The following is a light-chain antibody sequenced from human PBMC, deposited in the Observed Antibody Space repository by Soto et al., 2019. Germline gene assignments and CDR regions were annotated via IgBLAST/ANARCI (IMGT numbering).Light chain of an antibody. CDR3: QQYGSPRSVT. Sequence: EIVLTQSPGTLSLSPGERATLSCRASQSVSSSYLAWYQQKPGQAPRLLIYGASSRATGIPDRFSGSGSGTDFTLTISRLEPEDFAVYYCQQYGSPRSVTFGGGTKVEIK. CDR1: QSVSSSY. CDR2: GAS. J-gene: IGKJ4*01. V-gene: IGKV3-20*01.